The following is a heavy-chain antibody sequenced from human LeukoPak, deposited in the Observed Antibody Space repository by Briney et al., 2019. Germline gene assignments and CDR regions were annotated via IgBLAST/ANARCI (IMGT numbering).Heavy chain of an antibody. CDR2: INHSGST. J-gene: IGHJ4*02. CDR1: GGSFSGYY. Sequence: SETLSLTCAVYGGSFSGYYWSWIRQPPGKGLEWIGEINHSGSTNYNPSLKSRVTISVDTSKNQFSPKLSSVTAADTAVYHCARPGSGSGWYYFDYWGQGTLVTVSS. D-gene: IGHD6-19*01. CDR3: ARPGSGSGWYYFDY. V-gene: IGHV4-34*01.